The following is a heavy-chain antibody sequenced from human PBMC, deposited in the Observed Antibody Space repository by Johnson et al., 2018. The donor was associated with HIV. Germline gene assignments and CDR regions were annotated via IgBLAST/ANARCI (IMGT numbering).Heavy chain of an antibody. V-gene: IGHV3-33*01. CDR2: IWSDGTNK. J-gene: IGHJ3*02. D-gene: IGHD3-10*01. CDR3: YGYYDAFDI. CDR1: GYSFRNSA. Sequence: QVQLVESGGGVVQPGGSLRLSCVASGYSFRNSAMHLVRQAPGKGLEWVATIWSDGTNKYYGDSVKGRFTVSRDSSKNTLFLQMTSLRVEDTAVYYCYGYYDAFDIWGQGTMVSVSS.